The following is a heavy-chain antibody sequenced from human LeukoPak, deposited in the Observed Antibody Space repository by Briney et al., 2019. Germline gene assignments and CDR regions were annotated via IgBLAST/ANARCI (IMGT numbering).Heavy chain of an antibody. Sequence: ASVRVSCKTSGYSFTDYYMHWVRQAPGQGLEWMGWINPNSGGTNSAQKFQGRVTMTRDTSTTTVYMEVNWLTSDDTAIYYCARADRLHGGPYLIGPWGQGTLVTVSS. CDR1: GYSFTDYY. D-gene: IGHD3-16*01. V-gene: IGHV1-2*02. J-gene: IGHJ5*02. CDR2: INPNSGGT. CDR3: ARADRLHGGPYLIGP.